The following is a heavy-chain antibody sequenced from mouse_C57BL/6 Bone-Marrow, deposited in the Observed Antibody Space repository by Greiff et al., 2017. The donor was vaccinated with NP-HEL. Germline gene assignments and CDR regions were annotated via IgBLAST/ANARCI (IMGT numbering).Heavy chain of an antibody. D-gene: IGHD1-1*01. CDR3: ARKTQYYGSSFYYFDY. V-gene: IGHV1-85*01. CDR1: GYTFTSYD. CDR2: IYPRDGST. Sequence: VQLQQSGPELVKPGASVKLSCKASGYTFTSYDINWVKQRPGQGLEWIGWIYPRDGSTKYNEKFKGKATLTVDTSSSTAYMELHSLTSEDSAVYFCARKTQYYGSSFYYFDYWGQGTTLTVSS. J-gene: IGHJ2*01.